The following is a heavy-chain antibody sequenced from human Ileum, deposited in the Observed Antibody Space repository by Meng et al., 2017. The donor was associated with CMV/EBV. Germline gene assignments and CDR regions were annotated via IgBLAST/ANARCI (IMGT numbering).Heavy chain of an antibody. V-gene: IGHV4-4*07. CDR2: ISSSGNT. Sequence: VPLQESGLRLVWPSQTLSLTCTLAGYPISDFYLSWIRKRAGKKLGWIGRISSSGNTNYTPSLKSRVIMSLDTSNNQFFLKLTSVTAADTALYYCARGESRGYYYFDYWGQGILVTVSS. J-gene: IGHJ4*02. CDR1: GYPISDFY. D-gene: IGHD3-22*01. CDR3: ARGESRGYYYFDY.